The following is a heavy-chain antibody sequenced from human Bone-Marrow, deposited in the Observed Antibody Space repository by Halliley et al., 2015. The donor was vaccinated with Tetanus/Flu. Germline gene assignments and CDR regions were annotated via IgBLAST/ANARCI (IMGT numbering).Heavy chain of an antibody. CDR3: ARDKDTSMVGWFDP. Sequence: TLSLTCAVSGDSISSGGYYWSWLRQPPGKAPEWIGYFYYGGNTYYNPSLESRTSISVDASKNLFSLNLTSVTAADTAVYYCARDKDTSMVGWFDPWGQGILVTVSS. V-gene: IGHV4-30-4*01. CDR1: GDSISSGGYY. CDR2: FYYGGNT. D-gene: IGHD3-10*01. J-gene: IGHJ5*02.